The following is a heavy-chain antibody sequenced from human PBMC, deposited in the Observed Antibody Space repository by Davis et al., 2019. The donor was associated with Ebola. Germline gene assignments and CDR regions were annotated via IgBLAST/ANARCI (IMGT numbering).Heavy chain of an antibody. D-gene: IGHD6-25*01. J-gene: IGHJ5*02. V-gene: IGHV3-21*01. CDR2: ISSSSSYI. Sequence: GESLKISCAASAFTFSSYSMNWVRQAPGKGLEWVSSISSSSSYIYYADSVKGRFTIARDNAKNSLYLQMNSLRAEDTAVYYCARDRGMGSGDWFDPWGQGTLVTVSS. CDR3: ARDRGMGSGDWFDP. CDR1: AFTFSSYS.